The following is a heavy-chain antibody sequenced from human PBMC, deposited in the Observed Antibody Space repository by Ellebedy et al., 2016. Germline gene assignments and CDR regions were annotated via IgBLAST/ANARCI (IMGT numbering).Heavy chain of an antibody. CDR1: GFTFSIYW. CDR2: IKQDGSEK. Sequence: GGSLRLSCAASGFTFSIYWMSWVRQAPGKGLECVANIKQDGSEKSYVDSVKGRFTISRDNAKNSLYLQMNSLRAEDTAVYYCATGPKRQLVGYHGYYFDSWGQGTLVTVSS. V-gene: IGHV3-7*01. D-gene: IGHD6-13*01. J-gene: IGHJ4*02. CDR3: ATGPKRQLVGYHGYYFDS.